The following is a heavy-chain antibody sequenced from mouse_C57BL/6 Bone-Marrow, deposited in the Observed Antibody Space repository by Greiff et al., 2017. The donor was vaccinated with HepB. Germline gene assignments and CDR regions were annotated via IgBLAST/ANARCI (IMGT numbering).Heavy chain of an antibody. CDR3: TTVGGNYDYDPFAY. CDR1: GFTFSNYW. Sequence: EVKVEESGGGLVQPGGSMKLSCVASGFTFSNYWMNWVRQSPEKGLEWVAQIRLKSDNYATHYAESVKGRFTISRDDSKSSVYLQMNNLRAEDTGIYYCTTVGGNYDYDPFAYWGQGTLVTVSA. CDR2: IRLKSDNYAT. J-gene: IGHJ3*01. V-gene: IGHV6-3*01. D-gene: IGHD2-4*01.